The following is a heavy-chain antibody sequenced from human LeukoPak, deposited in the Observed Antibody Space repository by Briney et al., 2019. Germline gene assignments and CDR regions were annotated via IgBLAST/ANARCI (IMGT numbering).Heavy chain of an antibody. CDR2: INPNNGGT. CDR1: GYTFTGYY. D-gene: IGHD3-22*01. CDR3: AGEDNSSGYRPFDI. Sequence: GASVTVSCKASGYTFTGYYIHWVRQAPGQELDWMGRINPNNGGTNYAQKFQGRVTMTRDMSMSTAYMELSRLRSDDTAVYYCAGEDNSSGYRPFDIWGQGTMVTVPS. V-gene: IGHV1-2*06. J-gene: IGHJ3*02.